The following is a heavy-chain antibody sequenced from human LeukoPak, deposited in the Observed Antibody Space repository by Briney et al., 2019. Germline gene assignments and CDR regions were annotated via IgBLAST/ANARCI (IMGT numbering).Heavy chain of an antibody. CDR3: ARGGWFGELLY. CDR1: GGSISSGGYY. Sequence: SQTLSLTCTVSGGSISSGGYYWSWIRQHPGKGLEWIGYIYYSGSTYYNPSLKSRVTISVDTSKNEFSLKLSSVTAADTAVYYCARGGWFGELLYWGQGTLVTVSS. D-gene: IGHD3-10*01. CDR2: IYYSGST. J-gene: IGHJ4*02. V-gene: IGHV4-31*03.